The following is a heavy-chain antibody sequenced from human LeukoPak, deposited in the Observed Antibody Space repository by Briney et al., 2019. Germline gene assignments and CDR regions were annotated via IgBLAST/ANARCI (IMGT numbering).Heavy chain of an antibody. V-gene: IGHV4-59*11. D-gene: IGHD2-15*01. CDR3: AKNGLVGGFYDS. CDR2: IYHSGST. J-gene: IGHJ4*02. Sequence: PSETLSLTCTVSGGSISSRYWNWIRQPPGKGLEWIGNIYHSGSTNYNPSLKSRVTISVDTSKNQFSLKLSSVTAADTAVYYCAKNGLVGGFYDSWGQGTLVTVSS. CDR1: GGSISSRY.